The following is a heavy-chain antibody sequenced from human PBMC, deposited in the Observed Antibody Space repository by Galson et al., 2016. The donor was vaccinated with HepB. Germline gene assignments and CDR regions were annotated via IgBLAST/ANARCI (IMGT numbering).Heavy chain of an antibody. J-gene: IGHJ4*02. Sequence: SLRLSCAASGFSVTSSYMSWVRQAPGKGLEWVSVIYSSGATYYAESLEGRFIISRHNSRNTVDLQMNSLRTEDTALYYCARGLVGSTTAFESWGQGTLVAVAS. CDR3: ARGLVGSTTAFES. V-gene: IGHV3-53*04. CDR1: GFSVTSSY. CDR2: IYSSGAT. D-gene: IGHD2/OR15-2a*01.